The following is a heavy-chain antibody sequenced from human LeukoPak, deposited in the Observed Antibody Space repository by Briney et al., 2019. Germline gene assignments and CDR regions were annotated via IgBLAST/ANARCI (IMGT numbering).Heavy chain of an antibody. J-gene: IGHJ5*02. Sequence: ESSVTVSFKASGGTFSIYAINWVRQAPGQGLEWMGGIIPIFGTANYAQKFQGRVTITADKSTSTAYMELSSLRSEDTAVYYCARVGVAAPGTCWFDPWGRGTVVTVSS. V-gene: IGHV1-69*06. CDR2: IIPIFGTA. CDR3: ARVGVAAPGTCWFDP. CDR1: GGTFSIYA. D-gene: IGHD6-13*01.